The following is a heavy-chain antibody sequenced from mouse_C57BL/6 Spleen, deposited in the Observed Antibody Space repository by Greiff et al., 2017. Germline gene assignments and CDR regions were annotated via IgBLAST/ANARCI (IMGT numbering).Heavy chain of an antibody. CDR1: GFSLSTFGMG. CDR3: ARIGYDGSRIYFDY. J-gene: IGHJ2*01. CDR2: IWWDGDT. V-gene: IGHV8-8*01. Sequence: QVTLKVSGPGILQPSQTLSLTCSFSGFSLSTFGMGVGWIRQPSGKGLEWLAHIWWDGDTNYNPALKSRITIAKDTAKNEVFLKIANVDTADTATYYCARIGYDGSRIYFDYWGQGTTLTVAS. D-gene: IGHD1-1*01.